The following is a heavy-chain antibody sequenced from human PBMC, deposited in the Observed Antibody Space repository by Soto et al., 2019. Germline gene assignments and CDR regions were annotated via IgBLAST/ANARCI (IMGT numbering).Heavy chain of an antibody. V-gene: IGHV1-69*01. Sequence: QVQLVQSGAEVKKPGSSVKVSCKASGGTFSSYAISWVRQAPGQGLEWMGGIIPIFGTANYAQKFQGRVTITADESTSTAYMELSSLRSEDTAVYYCARADYYGSGSYSFRYRSDPWGQGTLVTVSS. J-gene: IGHJ5*02. D-gene: IGHD3-10*01. CDR3: ARADYYGSGSYSFRYRSDP. CDR2: IIPIFGTA. CDR1: GGTFSSYA.